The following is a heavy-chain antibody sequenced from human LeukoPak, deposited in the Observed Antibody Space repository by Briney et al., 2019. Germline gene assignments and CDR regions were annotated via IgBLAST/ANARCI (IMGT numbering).Heavy chain of an antibody. CDR1: GYSFTNYW. CDR2: TYPADSDT. D-gene: IGHD3-10*01. V-gene: IGHV5-51*01. Sequence: GESLKISYKGSGYSFTNYWIAWVRQMPGKGLEWMGITYPADSDTRYSPSFQGQVTISADKSIRTAYLQWSSLKASGTALYYCARQYYASGTSGQNDYWGQGTLVTVSS. CDR3: ARQYYASGTSGQNDY. J-gene: IGHJ4*02.